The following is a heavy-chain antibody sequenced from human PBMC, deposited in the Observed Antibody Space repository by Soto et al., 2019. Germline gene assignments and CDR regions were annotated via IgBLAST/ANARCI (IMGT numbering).Heavy chain of an antibody. Sequence: SVKVSCKASGGTFSSYAISWVRQAPGQGLEWMGGIIPIFGTANYAQKFQGRVTITADESTSTAYMELSSLRSEDTAVYYCARDVGQEHGRDYYYYYAMDVWGQGTTVTVSS. CDR1: GGTFSSYA. D-gene: IGHD1-26*01. CDR2: IIPIFGTA. J-gene: IGHJ6*02. V-gene: IGHV1-69*13. CDR3: ARDVGQEHGRDYYYYYAMDV.